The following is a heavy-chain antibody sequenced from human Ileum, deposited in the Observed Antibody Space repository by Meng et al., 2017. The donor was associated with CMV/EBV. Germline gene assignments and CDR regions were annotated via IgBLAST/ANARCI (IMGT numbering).Heavy chain of an antibody. J-gene: IGHJ4*01. D-gene: IGHD4-11*01. CDR3: AREGFSNFDY. CDR1: RLTFNGYG. CDR2: IGSDGSIK. V-gene: IGHV3-30*02. Sequence: GESLKISCAASRLTFNGYGLHWVRQAPGKGLEWVAFIGSDGSIKRYSDSVKGRFNISRDNSKNTLWLQMHSLRPEDTALYYCAREGFSNFDYWGQGKLV.